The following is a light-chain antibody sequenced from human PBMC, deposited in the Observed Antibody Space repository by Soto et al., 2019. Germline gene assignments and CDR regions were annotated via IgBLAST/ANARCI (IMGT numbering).Light chain of an antibody. CDR2: DVN. CDR1: SSDVGGYNY. J-gene: IGLJ2*01. Sequence: QSALTQPASVSGSPGQSITISCTGTSSDVGGYNYVSWYQQHPGKAPKLMIYDVNKRPSGVPDRFSGSKSGNTASLDISGLQAEDEADYYCCSYAGSYTLIFGGGTKLPVL. V-gene: IGLV2-11*01. CDR3: CSYAGSYTLI.